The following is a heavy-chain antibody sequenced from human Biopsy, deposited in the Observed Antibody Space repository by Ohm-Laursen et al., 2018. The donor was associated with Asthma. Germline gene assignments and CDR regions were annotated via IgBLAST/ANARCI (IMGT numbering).Heavy chain of an antibody. CDR2: INWNGGGT. J-gene: IGHJ4*02. CDR1: GFMFRSFG. Sequence: SLRLSCAASGFMFRSFGMSWVRQAPGKGLDWVSGINWNGGGTGYADSVKGRFTISRDNAKNSLYLQMNSLRAEDTALYHCGRDMGGFGSGWFPVEFWGQGTLVTVSS. D-gene: IGHD6-19*01. CDR3: GRDMGGFGSGWFPVEF. V-gene: IGHV3-20*01.